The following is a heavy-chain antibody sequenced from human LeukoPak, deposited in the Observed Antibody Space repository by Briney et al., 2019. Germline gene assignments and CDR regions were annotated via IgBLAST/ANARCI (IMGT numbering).Heavy chain of an antibody. D-gene: IGHD6-13*01. CDR1: GFSLRTRGMC. CDR3: ARGRWYVDY. Sequence: SGPTLVNPTQTLTLTCTFSGFSLRTRGMCVSWIRQPPGKALEWLARIDWDDDKYYSTSLKTRLTISKGTSKNQVVLTMTNMDPVDTATYYCARGRWYVDYWGQGTLVTVSS. CDR2: IDWDDDK. V-gene: IGHV2-70*11. J-gene: IGHJ4*02.